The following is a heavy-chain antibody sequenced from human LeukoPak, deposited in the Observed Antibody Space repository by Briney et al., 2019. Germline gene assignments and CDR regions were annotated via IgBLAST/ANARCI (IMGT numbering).Heavy chain of an antibody. Sequence: GGSLRLSCTVSGFTLSSYEMSWIRQAPGRGLERVSSIDYDGGSGHYADSGKGRFTISRDNSKNTLYLQMNSLRAEDTAVYYCARSYCSSTSCSDYMDVWGKGTTVTISS. CDR3: ARSYCSSTSCSDYMDV. CDR1: GFTLSSYE. V-gene: IGHV3-NL1*01. CDR2: IDYDGGSG. D-gene: IGHD2-2*01. J-gene: IGHJ6*03.